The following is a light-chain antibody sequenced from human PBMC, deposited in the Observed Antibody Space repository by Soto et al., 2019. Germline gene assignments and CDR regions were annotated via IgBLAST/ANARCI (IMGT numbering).Light chain of an antibody. CDR2: AAS. V-gene: IGKV1-27*01. J-gene: IGKJ1*01. CDR1: QGISNY. CDR3: QKYNSAPWT. Sequence: DIQMTQSPSSLSASVGDRVTITCRASQGISNYLAWYQQKPGKVPKLLIYAASTLQSGVPSRFSGSGSGTEFTLTISSLQPEDVAAYYCQKYNSAPWTFGRWTKVEIK.